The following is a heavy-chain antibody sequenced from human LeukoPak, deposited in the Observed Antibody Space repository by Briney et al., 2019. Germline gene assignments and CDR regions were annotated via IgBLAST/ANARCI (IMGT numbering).Heavy chain of an antibody. CDR2: IYHSGST. CDR3: ARARGLVAGSYWYFDL. J-gene: IGHJ2*01. V-gene: IGHV4-4*02. CDR1: GGSISSSNW. Sequence: SETLSLTCAVSGGSISSSNWWSWVRQPPGKGLEWIGEIYHSGSTNYNPSLKSRVTISVDKSKNQFSLKLSSVTAADTAVYYCARARGLVAGSYWYFDLWGRGTLVTVSS. D-gene: IGHD6-19*01.